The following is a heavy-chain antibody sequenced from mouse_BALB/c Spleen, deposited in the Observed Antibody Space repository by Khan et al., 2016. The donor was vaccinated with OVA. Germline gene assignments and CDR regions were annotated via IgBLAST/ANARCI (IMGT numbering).Heavy chain of an antibody. CDR2: MSSGGDYT. Sequence: EVELVESGGDSVKPGGSLKLSCAASGFTFSSYSMSWVRQTPDKRLEWVATMSSGGDYTYYPDSVKGRFTISRDNAKNTLYLQRSSLRSEDTAMYYCARHLTGSFAYWGQGTLVTVSA. V-gene: IGHV5-6*01. J-gene: IGHJ3*01. CDR3: ARHLTGSFAY. D-gene: IGHD4-1*01. CDR1: GFTFSSYS.